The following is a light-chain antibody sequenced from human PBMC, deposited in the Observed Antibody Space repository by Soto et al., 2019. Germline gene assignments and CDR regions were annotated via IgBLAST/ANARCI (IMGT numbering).Light chain of an antibody. CDR3: QRYGTSLPLT. J-gene: IGKJ4*01. V-gene: IGKV3-20*01. CDR1: QSVSSNY. CDR2: GAS. Sequence: EIVLTQSPGTLSLSPGDRATLSCRASQSVSSNYLAWYQQKPGQAPRLLIYGASSRATGIPDRFRGSGSGTDFTLTISRLEPEDFAVYYCQRYGTSLPLTFGGGTKVDIK.